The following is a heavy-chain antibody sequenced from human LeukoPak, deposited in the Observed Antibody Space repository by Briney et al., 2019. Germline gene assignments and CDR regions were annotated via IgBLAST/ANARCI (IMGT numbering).Heavy chain of an antibody. CDR3: ARDLKYYDFWSGSDNWFDP. CDR2: INPNSGGT. D-gene: IGHD3-3*01. CDR1: GYTFTGYY. J-gene: IGHJ5*02. V-gene: IGHV1-2*02. Sequence: GASVKVSCKASGYTFTGYYIHWVRQAPGQGLEWMGWINPNSGGTNYAQKFQGRVTMTRDTSISTAYMELSRLRSDDTAVYYCARDLKYYDFWSGSDNWFDPWGQGTLVTVSS.